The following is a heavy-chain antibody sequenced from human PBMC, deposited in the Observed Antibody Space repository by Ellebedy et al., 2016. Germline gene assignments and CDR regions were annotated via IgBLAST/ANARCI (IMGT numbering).Heavy chain of an antibody. J-gene: IGHJ4*02. CDR1: GFTFNRCA. D-gene: IGHD6-13*01. V-gene: IGHV1-58*01. CDR2: IVVGSGNT. CDR3: AADISNLAAADN. Sequence: ASVKVSCKASGFTFNRCAVQWVRQARGQRLEWIGWIVVGSGNTKYAQKFQERVTITRDMSTNTAYMELSSLRSEDTAVYYCAADISNLAAADNWGQGTLVTVSS.